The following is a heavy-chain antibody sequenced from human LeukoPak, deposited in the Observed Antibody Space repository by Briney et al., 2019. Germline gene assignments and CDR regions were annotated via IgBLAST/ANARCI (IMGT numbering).Heavy chain of an antibody. D-gene: IGHD2-2*01. J-gene: IGHJ5*02. Sequence: ASVKVSCKASGGTFTSYDINWVRQATGQGLEWMGWMNPNSGNTGYAQKFQGRVTMTRNTSISTAYMELSSLRSEDTAVYYCASRYCSSTSCRLNWFDPWGQGTLVTVSS. V-gene: IGHV1-8*01. CDR3: ASRYCSSTSCRLNWFDP. CDR1: GGTFTSYD. CDR2: MNPNSGNT.